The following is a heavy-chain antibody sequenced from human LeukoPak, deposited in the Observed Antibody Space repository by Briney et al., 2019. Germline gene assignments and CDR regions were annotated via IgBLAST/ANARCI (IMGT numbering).Heavy chain of an antibody. CDR1: GFTFIDAW. CDR3: TTGYTSASHDAY. V-gene: IGHV3-15*07. J-gene: IGHJ4*02. CDR2: IKRRTDGGTS. D-gene: IGHD2-15*01. Sequence: GGSLSLSCAASGFTFIDAWMHWVRKAPGKGLEWVGFIKRRTDGGTSNYAAPVKGRFAISRDDSEDTLFLQMDSLKSEDTGVYYCTTGYTSASHDAYWGQGTLVTVSS.